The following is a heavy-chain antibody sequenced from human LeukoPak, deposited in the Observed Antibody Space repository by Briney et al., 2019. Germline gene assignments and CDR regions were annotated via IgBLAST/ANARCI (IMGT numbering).Heavy chain of an antibody. V-gene: IGHV4-34*01. CDR2: INHSGST. D-gene: IGHD3-16*01. Sequence: PSETLSLTCAVYGGSFSGYYWSWIRQPPGKGLEWIGEINHSGSTNYNPSLKSRVTISVDTSKNQFSLKLSSVTAADTAVYYCTRVLTSSSLGGEYWGQGTLVTVSS. CDR1: GGSFSGYY. CDR3: TRVLTSSSLGGEY. J-gene: IGHJ4*02.